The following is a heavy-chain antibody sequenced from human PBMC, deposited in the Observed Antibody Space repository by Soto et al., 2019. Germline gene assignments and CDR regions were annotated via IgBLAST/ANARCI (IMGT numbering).Heavy chain of an antibody. Sequence: PGVSLRLSFAASGFTFSSYWMHWVRQAPGKGLVWVSRINSDGSSTSYADSVKGRFTISRDNAKNTLYLQMNSLRAEDTAVYYCARDLGYYDSSGYWSLTYYYYGMDVWGQGTTVTVSS. D-gene: IGHD3-22*01. CDR2: INSDGSST. J-gene: IGHJ6*02. CDR1: GFTFSSYW. CDR3: ARDLGYYDSSGYWSLTYYYYGMDV. V-gene: IGHV3-74*01.